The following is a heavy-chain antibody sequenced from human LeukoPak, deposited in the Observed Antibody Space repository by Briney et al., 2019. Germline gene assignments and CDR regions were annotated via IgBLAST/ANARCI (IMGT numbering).Heavy chain of an antibody. CDR3: ASSELTYGSGSYYY. V-gene: IGHV4-59*08. CDR1: GGSISSYY. J-gene: IGHJ4*02. Sequence: PSETLSLTCTVSGGSISSYYWSWIRQPPGKGLEWIGYIYYSGSTNYNPSLKSRVTISVDTSKNQFSLKLSSVTAADTAVYYCASSELTYGSGSYYYWGQGTLVTVSS. CDR2: IYYSGST. D-gene: IGHD3-10*01.